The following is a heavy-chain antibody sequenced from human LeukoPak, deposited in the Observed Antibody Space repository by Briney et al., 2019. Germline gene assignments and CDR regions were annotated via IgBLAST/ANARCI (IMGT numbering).Heavy chain of an antibody. D-gene: IGHD6-19*01. CDR1: GGSISSYY. CDR3: ARAYSSGWYERRYYFDY. J-gene: IGHJ4*02. V-gene: IGHV4-59*08. Sequence: SETLSLTCTVSGGSISSYYCSWIRQPPGKGLEWIGYIYYSGSTNYNPSLKSRVTISVDTSKNQFSLKLSSVTAADTAVYYCARAYSSGWYERRYYFDYWGQRTLVTVSS. CDR2: IYYSGST.